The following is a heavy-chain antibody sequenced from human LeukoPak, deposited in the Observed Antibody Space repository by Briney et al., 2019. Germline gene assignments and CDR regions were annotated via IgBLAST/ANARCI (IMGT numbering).Heavy chain of an antibody. J-gene: IGHJ4*02. CDR3: ARGPHERSGYPDD. Sequence: ASVKVSCKPYGYTFNTYGITWVRQAPGQGLEWMGWISPYNGNTNYAQKFQGRVTMTTDTSTSTAYMELRSLRSDDAAVYYCARGPHERSGYPDDWGQGTLVTVSS. D-gene: IGHD3-22*01. V-gene: IGHV1-18*01. CDR2: ISPYNGNT. CDR1: GYTFNTYG.